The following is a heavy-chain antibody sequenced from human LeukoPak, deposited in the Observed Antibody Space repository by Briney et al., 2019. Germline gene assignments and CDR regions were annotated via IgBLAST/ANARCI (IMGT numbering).Heavy chain of an antibody. Sequence: SETLSLTCTVSGGSISSYYWSWIRQPPGKGLEWIGYIYYSGSTNYNPSLKSRVTISVDTSKNQFSLKLSSVTAADTAVYYCARDRRDTAMVIDYWGQGTLVTVSS. CDR3: ARDRRDTAMVIDY. V-gene: IGHV4-59*01. D-gene: IGHD5-18*01. CDR2: IYYSGST. CDR1: GGSISSYY. J-gene: IGHJ4*02.